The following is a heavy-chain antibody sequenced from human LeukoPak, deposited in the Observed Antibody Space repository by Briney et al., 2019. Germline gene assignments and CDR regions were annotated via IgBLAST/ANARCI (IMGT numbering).Heavy chain of an antibody. CDR2: ISSNGGST. V-gene: IGHV3-64D*09. Sequence: GGSLRLSCSASGFTFSSYAMHWVRQAPGKGLEYVSAISSNGGSTYYADPVKGRFTISRDNSKNTLYLQMSSLRAEDTAVYYCVKDPVWDCSSTSCYDDLLFDYWGQGTLVTVSS. J-gene: IGHJ4*02. CDR1: GFTFSSYA. D-gene: IGHD2-2*01. CDR3: VKDPVWDCSSTSCYDDLLFDY.